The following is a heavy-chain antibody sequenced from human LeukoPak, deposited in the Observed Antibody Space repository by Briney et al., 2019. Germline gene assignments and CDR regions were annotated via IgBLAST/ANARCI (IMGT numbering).Heavy chain of an antibody. CDR2: INQDGREK. D-gene: IGHD6-19*01. V-gene: IGHV3-7*01. Sequence: PGRSLRLSCAASGFALSKYWMSWVRQAPGKGLEWVANINQDGREKYFVDSVKGRFAISRDNAMNSLYLQMNSLRAEDTAVYYCARYGNGAWLAHYSFDIWGQGTMVTVPS. CDR3: ARYGNGAWLAHYSFDI. CDR1: GFALSKYW. J-gene: IGHJ3*02.